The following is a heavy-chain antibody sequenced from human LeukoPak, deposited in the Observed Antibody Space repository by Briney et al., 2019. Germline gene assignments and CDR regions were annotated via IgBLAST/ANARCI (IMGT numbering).Heavy chain of an antibody. CDR2: ISYDGSNK. J-gene: IGHJ4*02. D-gene: IGHD3-9*01. V-gene: IGHV3-30-3*01. CDR1: GFTFSSYA. Sequence: PGGSLRLSCAASGFTFSSYAMHWVRQAPGKGLEWVAVISYDGSNKYYADSVKGRFTISRDNSKNTLYLQMNSLRAEDTAVYYCAKAVEYYKILTGYAQYYFDYWGQGTLVTVSS. CDR3: AKAVEYYKILTGYAQYYFDY.